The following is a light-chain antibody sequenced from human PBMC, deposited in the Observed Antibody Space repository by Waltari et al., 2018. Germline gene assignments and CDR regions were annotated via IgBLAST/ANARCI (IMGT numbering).Light chain of an antibody. CDR3: HVWHPHVDPGV. Sequence: SYVVTQPPSVSVAPGETATTPCGGDNIGTYSVHRYQQKAGQAPVLVIFYDRDRPSGIPDRFSGSNSGNTATLTISRVEAGDEARYYCHVWHPHVDPGVFGTGTEVTIL. CDR2: YDR. CDR1: NIGTYS. J-gene: IGLJ1*01. V-gene: IGLV3-21*04.